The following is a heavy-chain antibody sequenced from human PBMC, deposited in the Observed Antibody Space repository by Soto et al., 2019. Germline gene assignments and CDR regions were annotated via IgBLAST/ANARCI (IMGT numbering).Heavy chain of an antibody. CDR1: GGTFSSYA. CDR2: IIPIFGTA. J-gene: IGHJ6*02. Sequence: SVKVSCKASGGTFSSYAISWVRQAPGQGLEWMGGIIPIFGTANYAQKFQGRVTITADESTSTAYMELSSLRSEDTAVYYCARDNSSGWLGYYYYGMDVWGQGTTVTVSS. D-gene: IGHD6-19*01. CDR3: ARDNSSGWLGYYYYGMDV. V-gene: IGHV1-69*13.